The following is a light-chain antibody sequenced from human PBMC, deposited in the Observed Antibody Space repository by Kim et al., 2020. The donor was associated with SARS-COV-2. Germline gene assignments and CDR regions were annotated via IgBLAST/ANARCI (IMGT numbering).Light chain of an antibody. Sequence: VALGHTVSITCQGDSLRKYYATWYQQRARQAPVLVFYAKDKRPSGVPDRFSGSTSGNTASLTITGAQAADEADYYCKSRDSRGKVVFGGGTQLTVL. J-gene: IGLJ2*01. CDR2: AKD. CDR1: SLRKYY. V-gene: IGLV3-19*01. CDR3: KSRDSRGKVV.